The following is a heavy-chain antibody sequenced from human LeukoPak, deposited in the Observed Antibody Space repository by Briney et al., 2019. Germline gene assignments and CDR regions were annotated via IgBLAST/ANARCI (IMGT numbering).Heavy chain of an antibody. V-gene: IGHV3-15*01. Sequence: KPGGSLRLSCTASGFPFTNACMSGVRRAPGKGLEWVGRIRSTNNGGTTDYAAPVRGRFSISRDDSKSTLYLQMNSLKTEDTAVYYCTTDPGYRGLYYFDYWGQGTLVTVSS. CDR1: GFPFTNAC. J-gene: IGHJ4*02. CDR2: IRSTNNGGTT. CDR3: TTDPGYRGLYYFDY. D-gene: IGHD5-12*01.